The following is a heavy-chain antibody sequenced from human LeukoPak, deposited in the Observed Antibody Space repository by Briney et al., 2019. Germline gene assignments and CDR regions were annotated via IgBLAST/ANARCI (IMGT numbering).Heavy chain of an antibody. J-gene: IGHJ3*02. D-gene: IGHD1-26*01. V-gene: IGHV3-23*01. Sequence: GGSLRLSCAASGFIFSSYGMTWVRQAPGKGLEWVSAISGSGSGGSTYYADSVKGRFTISRDNSKNTLYLQMNSLRAEDRAVYYCAKRIVGASTLVFDIWGQGTMVTVSS. CDR1: GFIFSSYG. CDR3: AKRIVGASTLVFDI. CDR2: ISGSGSGGST.